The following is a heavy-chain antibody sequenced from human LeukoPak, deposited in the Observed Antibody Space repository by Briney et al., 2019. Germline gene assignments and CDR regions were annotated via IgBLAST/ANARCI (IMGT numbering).Heavy chain of an antibody. CDR1: GGTFSSYA. CDR2: IIPIFGTA. CDR3: ARQGYCSSTSCYGGGYYYYGMDV. J-gene: IGHJ6*04. Sequence: SVKVSCKASGGTFSSYAIRWVRQAPGQGLEWMGGIIPIFGTANYAQKFQGRVTITADESTSTAYMELSSLRSEDTAVYYCARQGYCSSTSCYGGGYYYYGMDVWGKGTTVTVSS. D-gene: IGHD2-2*01. V-gene: IGHV1-69*13.